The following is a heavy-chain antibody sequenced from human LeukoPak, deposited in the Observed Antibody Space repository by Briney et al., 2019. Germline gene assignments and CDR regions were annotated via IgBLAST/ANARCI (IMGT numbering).Heavy chain of an antibody. D-gene: IGHD5-18*01. CDR1: GGSFSGYY. J-gene: IGHJ4*02. V-gene: IGHV4-34*01. CDR2: INHSGSN. Sequence: SETLSLTCAVYGGSFSGYYWSWIRQPPGKGLEWIGEINHSGSNNYNPSLKSRVTISVDTSKNQFSLNLSSVTAADTAVYYCESSNSYGLDYWGQGTLVTVSS. CDR3: ESSNSYGLDY.